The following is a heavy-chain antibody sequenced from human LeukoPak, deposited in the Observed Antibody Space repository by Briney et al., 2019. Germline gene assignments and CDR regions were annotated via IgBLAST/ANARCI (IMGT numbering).Heavy chain of an antibody. D-gene: IGHD6-6*01. Sequence: TSETLSLTCTVSGGSISSSSYYWGWIRQPPGKGLEWIGSIYYSGSTYYNPSLKSRVTISVDTSKNQFSLKLSSVTAADTAVYYCARGRIAARQQPFDYWGQGTLVTVSS. CDR2: IYYSGST. J-gene: IGHJ4*02. CDR3: ARGRIAARQQPFDY. V-gene: IGHV4-39*07. CDR1: GGSISSSSYY.